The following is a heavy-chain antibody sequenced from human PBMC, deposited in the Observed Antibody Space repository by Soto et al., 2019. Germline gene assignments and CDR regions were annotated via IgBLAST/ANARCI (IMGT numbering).Heavy chain of an antibody. CDR2: IIPIFGTA. Sequence: GASVKVSCKASGGTFSSYAIIWVRQAPGQGLEWMGGIIPIFGTANYAQKFQGRVTITADESTSTAYMELSSLRSEDTAVYYCARGANHDYGDPPYYYYYGMDVWGQGTTVTVSS. V-gene: IGHV1-69*13. CDR3: ARGANHDYGDPPYYYYYGMDV. D-gene: IGHD4-17*01. J-gene: IGHJ6*02. CDR1: GGTFSSYA.